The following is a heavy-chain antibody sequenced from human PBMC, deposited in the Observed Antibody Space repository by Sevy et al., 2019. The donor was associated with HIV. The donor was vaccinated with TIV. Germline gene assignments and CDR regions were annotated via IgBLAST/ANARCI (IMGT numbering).Heavy chain of an antibody. D-gene: IGHD6-19*01. CDR1: GGTFSSYG. Sequence: ASVKVSCKASGGTFSSYGISGVGQAPGQGLEWVGGIIPILGKVNYDPKFQGRITITADECTKTAYMELSSLGSEDTAAYSWARRWGTGWYYFDYWGQETLVTASP. CDR2: IIPILGKV. V-gene: IGHV1-69*10. J-gene: IGHJ4*02. CDR3: ARRWGTGWYYFDY.